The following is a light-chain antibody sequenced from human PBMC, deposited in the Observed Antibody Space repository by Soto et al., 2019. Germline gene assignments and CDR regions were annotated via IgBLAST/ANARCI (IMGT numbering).Light chain of an antibody. CDR3: QQYNSYPT. J-gene: IGKJ5*01. V-gene: IGKV1-9*01. Sequence: QLTQSPSSLSASGGDRGTITCRASPAIASFLAWYQQKPGTAPKLLIYGASTLQSGVPSRFSGSRSGTDYTLTIASLQPEDFVTYYCQQYNSYPTFGQGTRLE. CDR2: GAS. CDR1: PAIASF.